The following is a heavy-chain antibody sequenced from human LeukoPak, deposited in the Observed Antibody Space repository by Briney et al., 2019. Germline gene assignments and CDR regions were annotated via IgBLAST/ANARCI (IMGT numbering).Heavy chain of an antibody. J-gene: IGHJ3*02. CDR2: IFYSGSA. CDR3: ARSDYYGSGHDAFDI. Sequence: SETLSLTCSVSGGSINSHYWSWIRQSPGQGLEWIGNIFYSGSANYNPSLKSRVTFSVDRSNNQFSLKLRSVTAADTAVYFCARSDYYGSGHDAFDIWGQGTMVTVSS. CDR1: GGSINSHY. D-gene: IGHD3-10*01. V-gene: IGHV4-59*11.